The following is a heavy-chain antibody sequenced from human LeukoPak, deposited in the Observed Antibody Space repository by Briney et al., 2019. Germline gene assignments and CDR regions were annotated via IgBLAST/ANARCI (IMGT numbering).Heavy chain of an antibody. D-gene: IGHD6-19*01. CDR3: ARKVIAVSDTMPFDY. Sequence: SETLSLTCTVSGGSISNWRYYWVWIRQPPGKALEWIGSIYYSRSTYYNPSLKGRIPISQNTSKKQFSLKMNPVNTADNDGDFRARKVIAVSDTMPFDYWGQGTLVTVSS. V-gene: IGHV4-39*01. CDR1: GGSISNWRYY. J-gene: IGHJ4*01. CDR2: IYYSRST.